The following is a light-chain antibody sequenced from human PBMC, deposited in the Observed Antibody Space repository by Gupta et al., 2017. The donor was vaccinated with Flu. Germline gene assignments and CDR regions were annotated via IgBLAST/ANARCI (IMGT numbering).Light chain of an antibody. CDR2: DAS. J-gene: IGKJ1*01. V-gene: IGKV1-27*01. CDR1: EDISNY. Sequence: DIQMTQSPSSLSASVGDRVIITCRASEDISNYLAWYQQKPGKVPKLLIYDASTLQSGVPSRCSGRGSGTNISLTISSLQAEDVATYYCQKYNKTFGQGTKVEIK. CDR3: QKYNKT.